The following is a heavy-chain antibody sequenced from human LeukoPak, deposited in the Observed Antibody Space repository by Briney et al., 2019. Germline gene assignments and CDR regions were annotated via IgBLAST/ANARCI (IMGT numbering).Heavy chain of an antibody. D-gene: IGHD3-10*01. V-gene: IGHV3-23*01. CDR1: GFTFSSYA. CDR2: ISGSGGST. J-gene: IGHJ4*02. CDR3: ARDGGLWFGKHFDY. Sequence: GGSLRLSCAASGFTFSSYAMSWVHQAPGKGLEWVSPISGSGGSTNYADSVKGRFTISRDNSKNSLYLQMNSLRAEDTAVYYCARDGGLWFGKHFDYWGQGTLVTVSS.